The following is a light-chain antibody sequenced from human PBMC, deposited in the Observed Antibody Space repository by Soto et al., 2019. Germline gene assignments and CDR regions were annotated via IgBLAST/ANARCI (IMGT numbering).Light chain of an antibody. Sequence: QSVLTQPASVSASPGQSITISCTGTSSDIGTYNFVSWYQQHPGKAPKLMIFEVSSRPSWVSNRFSGSKSGNTASLTVSALQAEDEADYYCSSYTSSNTWVFGGGTKVTVL. CDR3: SSYTSSNTWV. V-gene: IGLV2-14*01. CDR1: SSDIGTYNF. CDR2: EVS. J-gene: IGLJ3*02.